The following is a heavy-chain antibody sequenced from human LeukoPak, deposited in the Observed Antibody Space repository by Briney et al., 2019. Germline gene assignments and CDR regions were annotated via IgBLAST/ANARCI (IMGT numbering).Heavy chain of an antibody. J-gene: IGHJ3*02. V-gene: IGHV3-20*04. CDR3: ASNVVVVANDAFDI. CDR1: GLTFNDYG. D-gene: IGHD2-15*01. Sequence: GGSLRLSCAGSGLTFNDYGFTWVRQGPGKGLEWVSGVDRYGGSTGYAESVKGRFTISRDNAKNSLYLQMNSLRAEDTAFYYCASNVVVVANDAFDIWGQGTMVTVSS. CDR2: VDRYGGST.